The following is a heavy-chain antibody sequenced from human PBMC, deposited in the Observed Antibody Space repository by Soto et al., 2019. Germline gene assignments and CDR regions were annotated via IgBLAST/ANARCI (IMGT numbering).Heavy chain of an antibody. Sequence: PGESLKISCQGSGYVFTTYWISWVRQMPGKGLEWMGRIDPGDSYINYSPSFQGHVTISADKSISTAYLQWSSLKASDTAMYYCARHSRDGYNYDYWGQGTLVT. D-gene: IGHD5-12*01. CDR2: IDPGDSYI. V-gene: IGHV5-10-1*01. CDR1: GYVFTTYW. J-gene: IGHJ4*02. CDR3: ARHSRDGYNYDY.